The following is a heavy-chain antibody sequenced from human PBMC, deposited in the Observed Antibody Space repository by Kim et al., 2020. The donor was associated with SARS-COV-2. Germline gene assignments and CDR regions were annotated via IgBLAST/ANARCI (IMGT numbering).Heavy chain of an antibody. V-gene: IGHV1-46*01. D-gene: IGHD2-15*01. J-gene: IGHJ4*02. CDR3: AREFSAGFVGY. Sequence: YTQKFRGRVTMTRDTSTSTVYMELSSLRSEDTAVYYCAREFSAGFVGYWGQGTLVTVSS.